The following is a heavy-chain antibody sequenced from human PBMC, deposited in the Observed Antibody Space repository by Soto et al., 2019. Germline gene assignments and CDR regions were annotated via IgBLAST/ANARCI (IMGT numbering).Heavy chain of an antibody. D-gene: IGHD6-13*01. V-gene: IGHV3-21*01. J-gene: IGHJ4*02. CDR1: GFTFSSYS. CDR2: ISSSSSYI. CDR3: ARDLPLRGQQPLDY. Sequence: GGSLRLSCAASGFTFSSYSMNWVRQAPGKGLEWVSSISSSSSYIYYADSVKGRFTISRDNAKNSLYLQMNSLRAEDTAVYYCARDLPLRGQQPLDYWGQGTLVTVSS.